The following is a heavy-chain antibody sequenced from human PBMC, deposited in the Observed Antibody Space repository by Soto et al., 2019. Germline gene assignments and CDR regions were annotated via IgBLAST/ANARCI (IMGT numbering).Heavy chain of an antibody. Sequence: PGGSLRLSCVASGFTFSSYAMHWVRQAPDTGPEWVAVTSSDGSQNVYADSVKGRFTISRDNYRNTVFLQMNSLRTEDAAVYYCARTYDCAQTVCFRPFDIWGQGTTVTVSS. D-gene: IGHD3-16*01. V-gene: IGHV3-30*04. CDR1: GFTFSSYA. CDR3: ARTYDCAQTVCFRPFDI. J-gene: IGHJ3*02. CDR2: TSSDGSQN.